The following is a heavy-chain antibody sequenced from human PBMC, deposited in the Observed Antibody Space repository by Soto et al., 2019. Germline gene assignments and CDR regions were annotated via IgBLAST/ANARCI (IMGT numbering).Heavy chain of an antibody. CDR1: GFTFSSYG. D-gene: IGHD4-17*01. J-gene: IGHJ4*02. Sequence: ESGGGVVQPGRSLRLSCAASGFTFSSYGMHWVRQAPGKGLEWVAVISYDGSNKYYADSVKGRFTISRDNSKNTLYLQMNSLRADDTAEYYCAKSSGTVTPDYCGQGTLVTVSS. V-gene: IGHV3-30*18. CDR2: ISYDGSNK. CDR3: AKSSGTVTPDY.